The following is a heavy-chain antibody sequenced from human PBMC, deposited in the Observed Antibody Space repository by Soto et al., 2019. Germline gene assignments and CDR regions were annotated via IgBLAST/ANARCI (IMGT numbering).Heavy chain of an antibody. CDR2: IWYDGSNK. J-gene: IGHJ4*02. Sequence: QVQLVESGGGVVQPARSLRLSCAASGFTFSNYGMHWVRQAPGKGLEWVAVIWYDGSNKYYADSVKGRFTISRDNSKNTLYLQMNSLRADDTAVYYCATDIAAADTGGYWGQGTLVTVSS. V-gene: IGHV3-33*01. CDR1: GFTFSNYG. D-gene: IGHD6-13*01. CDR3: ATDIAAADTGGY.